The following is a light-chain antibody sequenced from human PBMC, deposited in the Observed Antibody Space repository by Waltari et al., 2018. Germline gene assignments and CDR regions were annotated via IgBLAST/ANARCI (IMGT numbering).Light chain of an antibody. V-gene: IGKV3-15*01. CDR2: GAS. Sequence: EMVMTQSPATLSVSPGERGTLSCRASQSVSSNLAWYQQKPGQAPSLLIYGASTRATGIPARISGSGSGTEFTLTISSLQSEDFAVYYCHQYNNWPYTFGQGTKLEIK. CDR1: QSVSSN. CDR3: HQYNNWPYT. J-gene: IGKJ2*01.